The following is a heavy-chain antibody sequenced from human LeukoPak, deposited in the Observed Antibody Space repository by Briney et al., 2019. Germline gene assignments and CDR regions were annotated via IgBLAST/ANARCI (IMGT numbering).Heavy chain of an antibody. CDR3: AKDSYPLPYDFWSGYYTSNY. D-gene: IGHD3-3*01. J-gene: IGHJ4*02. Sequence: GGSLRLSCAASGFTFSSYAMSWVRQAPGKGLEWVSAISGSGGSTYYADSVKGRFTISRDNSKNTLYLQMNSLRAEDTAVYYCAKDSYPLPYDFWSGYYTSNYWGQGTLVTVSS. CDR2: ISGSGGST. CDR1: GFTFSSYA. V-gene: IGHV3-23*01.